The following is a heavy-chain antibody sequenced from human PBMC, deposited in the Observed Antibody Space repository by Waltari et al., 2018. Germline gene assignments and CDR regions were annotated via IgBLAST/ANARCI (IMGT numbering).Heavy chain of an antibody. J-gene: IGHJ4*02. V-gene: IGHV3-30*18. CDR1: GFTFSSYG. D-gene: IGHD1-26*01. Sequence: QVQLVESGGGVVQPGRSLRLSCAASGFTFSSYGMHSVRQAPGKGLEWVAVIWYDGSNKYYADSVKGRFTSSRDNSKNTLYLQMNSLRAEDTAMYYCAKDHQTVGATTLDYWGQGTLVTVSS. CDR2: IWYDGSNK. CDR3: AKDHQTVGATTLDY.